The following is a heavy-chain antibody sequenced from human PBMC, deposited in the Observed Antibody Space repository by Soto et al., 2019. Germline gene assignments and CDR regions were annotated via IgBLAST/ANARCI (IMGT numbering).Heavy chain of an antibody. Sequence: QVHLQESGPGLVKPSETLFVTCSVSGGSIRDYHWSWIRQSAGKGLEWIGRMYIRGSTKYNPSLKSRVTMLADTSGNQLSLTLRSVTAADTAIYYCARMYNSGYYRPEGDYYFYGMDVWGQGTTVSVSS. V-gene: IGHV4-4*07. J-gene: IGHJ6*02. CDR3: ARMYNSGYYRPEGDYYFYGMDV. CDR1: GGSIRDYH. D-gene: IGHD6-19*01. CDR2: MYIRGST.